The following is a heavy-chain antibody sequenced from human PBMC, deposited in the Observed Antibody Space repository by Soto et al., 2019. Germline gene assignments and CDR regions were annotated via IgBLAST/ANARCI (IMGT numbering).Heavy chain of an antibody. Sequence: QVQLQESGPGLVKPSETLSVTCSVSGGSISSYYWSWIRQPAGKGLEWIGRIFTSGSTNYNPSLKSRVTMSVDTSKNQFSLNLSSVTAADTAIYYCAKGVALRYRSGGGRYANWFDPWGQGTLVTVSS. D-gene: IGHD2-15*01. J-gene: IGHJ5*02. CDR3: AKGVALRYRSGGGRYANWFDP. CDR1: GGSISSYY. V-gene: IGHV4-4*07. CDR2: IFTSGST.